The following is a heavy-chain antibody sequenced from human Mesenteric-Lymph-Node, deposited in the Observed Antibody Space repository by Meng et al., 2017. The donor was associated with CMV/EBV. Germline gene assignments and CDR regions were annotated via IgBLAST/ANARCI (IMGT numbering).Heavy chain of an antibody. Sequence: GESLKISCAASGFTFSSYAMHWVRQAPGKGLEWVAVISYDGSNKYYADSVKGRFTISRDNSKNTVYLQMNSLRVEDTAVYYCAKGGLRELRQTIDYWGQGTLVTVSS. CDR3: AKGGLRELRQTIDY. J-gene: IGHJ4*02. CDR2: ISYDGSNK. V-gene: IGHV3-30-3*01. D-gene: IGHD1-26*01. CDR1: GFTFSSYA.